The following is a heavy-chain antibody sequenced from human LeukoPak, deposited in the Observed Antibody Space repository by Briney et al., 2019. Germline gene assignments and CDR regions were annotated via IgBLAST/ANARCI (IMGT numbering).Heavy chain of an antibody. CDR1: GFTFSAYS. CDR2: SSSRRSDL. D-gene: IGHD3-10*01. V-gene: IGHV3-21*04. CDR3: ARCKTWFGEMA. Sequence: GGSLRLSCAASGFTFSAYSMNWVRQAPGKGLEWVSSSSSRRSDLYYADSVKGRFTVSKDNSKNTLYLQMNSLRAEDTAVYYCARCKTWFGEMAWGQGTLVTVSS. J-gene: IGHJ5*02.